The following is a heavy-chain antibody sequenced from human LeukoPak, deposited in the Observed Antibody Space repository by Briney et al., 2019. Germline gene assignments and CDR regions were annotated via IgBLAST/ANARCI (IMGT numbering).Heavy chain of an antibody. Sequence: ASVKVSCKASGYPFIGNYIHWVRQAPGQGLEWMGWINPNSGGTQYSQKFQGRVTLTRNTSITTGYMELSGLTSDDTAVYYCASLSYYDLSGYFYWGQGTLVTVSS. J-gene: IGHJ4*02. CDR1: GYPFIGNY. CDR2: INPNSGGT. V-gene: IGHV1-2*02. CDR3: ASLSYYDLSGYFY. D-gene: IGHD3-22*01.